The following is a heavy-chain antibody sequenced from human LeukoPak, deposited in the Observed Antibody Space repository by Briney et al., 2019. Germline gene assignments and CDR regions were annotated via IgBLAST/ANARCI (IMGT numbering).Heavy chain of an antibody. CDR3: TREKSSGWDAFDI. Sequence: GSLRLSCTASGFTFGDYAMSWFRQAPGKGLEWVGFIRSKAYGGTTEYAASVKGRFTISRDDSKSIAYLQMNSLKTEDTAVYYCTREKSSGWDAFDIWGQGTMVTVSS. CDR1: GFTFGDYA. D-gene: IGHD6-19*01. V-gene: IGHV3-49*03. CDR2: IRSKAYGGTT. J-gene: IGHJ3*02.